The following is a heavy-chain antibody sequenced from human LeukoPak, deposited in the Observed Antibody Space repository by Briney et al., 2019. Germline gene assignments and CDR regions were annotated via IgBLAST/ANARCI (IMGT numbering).Heavy chain of an antibody. V-gene: IGHV3-9*01. CDR1: GFTFDDYA. J-gene: IGHJ3*02. CDR3: AKDYHVLLWFGENAFDI. Sequence: PGRSLRLSCAASGFTFDDYAMHWVRQAPGKGLEWVSGISWNSGSIGYADSVKGRFTISRDNAKNSLYLQMNSLRAEDTALYYCAKDYHVLLWFGENAFDIWGQGTMVTVSS. CDR2: ISWNSGSI. D-gene: IGHD3-10*01.